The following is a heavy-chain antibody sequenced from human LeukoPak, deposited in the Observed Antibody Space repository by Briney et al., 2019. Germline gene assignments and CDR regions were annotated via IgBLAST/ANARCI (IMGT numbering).Heavy chain of an antibody. CDR1: GFPFSSYW. CDR3: TRVGYIDEGIDY. CDR2: IKQDGSKK. D-gene: IGHD5-24*01. J-gene: IGHJ4*02. Sequence: QPGGSLRLSCVASGFPFSSYWMTWVRQAPGKGLEWVANIKQDGSKKSYVDSVKGRFTISRDNAKNSLYLQMNSLRAEDTAIYYCTRVGYIDEGIDYWGQGTLVTSPQ. V-gene: IGHV3-7*04.